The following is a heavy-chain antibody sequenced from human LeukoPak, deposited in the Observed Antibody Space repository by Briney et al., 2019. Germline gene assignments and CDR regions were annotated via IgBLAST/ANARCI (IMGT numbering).Heavy chain of an antibody. CDR2: ISWDGGST. D-gene: IGHD3-10*01. CDR3: AKDHYYGSGSYSRWVYFDY. Sequence: GGSLRLSCAASGFTFSTYAMTWVRQAPGKGLEWVSLISWDGGSTYYADSVKGRFTISRDNSKNSLYLQMNSLRTEDTALYFCAKDHYYGSGSYSRWVYFDYWCQGTLVTVSS. CDR1: GFTFSTYA. J-gene: IGHJ4*02. V-gene: IGHV3-43*02.